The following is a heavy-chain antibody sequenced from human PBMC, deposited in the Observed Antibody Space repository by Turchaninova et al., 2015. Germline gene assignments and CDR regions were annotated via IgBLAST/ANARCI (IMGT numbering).Heavy chain of an antibody. J-gene: IGHJ4*02. Sequence: QVQLVQSGAEVKKPGASVKVSCKASGYTLTSYGISWVRQAPGQVLEWVGWISPYKGNKNFAQNPQGRVTKTTDTPTSTAYVELRSRRSDDTAVYYCARDRGDGDYWGQGTLVTVSS. CDR3: ARDRGDGDY. CDR1: GYTLTSYG. V-gene: IGHV1-18*04. D-gene: IGHD3-10*01. CDR2: ISPYKGNK.